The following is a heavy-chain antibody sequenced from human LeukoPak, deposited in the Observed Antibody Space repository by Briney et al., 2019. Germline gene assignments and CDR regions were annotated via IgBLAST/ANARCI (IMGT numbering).Heavy chain of an antibody. CDR2: IYYSGST. D-gene: IGHD3-10*01. V-gene: IGHV4-59*12. CDR3: ARDLSTPYYYGSGT. CDR1: GGSISSYY. J-gene: IGHJ4*02. Sequence: PSETLSLTCTVSGGSISSYYWSWIRQPPGKGLEWIGYIYYSGSTNYNPSLKSRVTISVVTSKNQFSLKLSSVTAADTAVYYCARDLSTPYYYGSGTWGQGTLVTVSS.